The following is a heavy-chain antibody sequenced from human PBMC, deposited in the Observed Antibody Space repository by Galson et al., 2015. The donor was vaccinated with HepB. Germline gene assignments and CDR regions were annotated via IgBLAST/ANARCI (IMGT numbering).Heavy chain of an antibody. V-gene: IGHV3-23*01. Sequence: SLRLSCAASGFTFSTYVMNWVRQAPGKGLEWVSIIVGSGGSTYYADSVKGRFTISRDNSRNTLSLQMNSLRADDTAVYYCAKGVRGSNSYFDYWGQGILVTVSS. CDR3: AKGVRGSNSYFDY. J-gene: IGHJ4*02. CDR2: IVGSGGST. D-gene: IGHD3-10*01. CDR1: GFTFSTYV.